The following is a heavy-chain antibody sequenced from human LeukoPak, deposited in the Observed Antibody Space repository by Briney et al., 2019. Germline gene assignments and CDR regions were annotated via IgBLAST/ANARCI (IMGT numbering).Heavy chain of an antibody. CDR1: GGSFSGYY. CDR2: INHSGST. J-gene: IGHJ4*02. D-gene: IGHD2-15*01. V-gene: IGHV4-34*01. Sequence: SETLSLTCAVYGGSFSGYYWSWIRQPPGKGLEWIGEINHSGSTNYNPSLKSRVTISVDTSKNQFSLKLSSVTAADTAVYYCARGTRDIPYYFDYWGQGTLVTVSS. CDR3: ARGTRDIPYYFDY.